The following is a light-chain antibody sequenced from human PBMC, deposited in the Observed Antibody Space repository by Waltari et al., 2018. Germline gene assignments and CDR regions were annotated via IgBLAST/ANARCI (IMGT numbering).Light chain of an antibody. CDR3: QALGSNRWV. V-gene: IGLV3-1*01. Sequence: SYELTQPPSVSVSPGQTASITCSGDIFGSKYASWYQHKAGQSPLLVIYQDINRPSGIPGRFSGSKSGNTATLTISGTQAMDDADYYCQALGSNRWVFGGGTKLTVL. CDR1: IFGSKY. J-gene: IGLJ3*02. CDR2: QDI.